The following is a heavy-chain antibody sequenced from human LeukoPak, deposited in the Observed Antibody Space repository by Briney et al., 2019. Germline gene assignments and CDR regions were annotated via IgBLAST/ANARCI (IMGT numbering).Heavy chain of an antibody. CDR1: GFTFDDYA. D-gene: IGHD6-19*01. V-gene: IGHV3-9*01. Sequence: GGSLRLSCAASGFTFDDYAMHWVRHAPGKGLEGGSGISWNSGSIGYADSVKGRFTISRDNAKNSLYLQMNSLRAEDTALYYCAKDTAIAVAGIINYWGQGTLVTVSS. CDR2: ISWNSGSI. J-gene: IGHJ4*02. CDR3: AKDTAIAVAGIINY.